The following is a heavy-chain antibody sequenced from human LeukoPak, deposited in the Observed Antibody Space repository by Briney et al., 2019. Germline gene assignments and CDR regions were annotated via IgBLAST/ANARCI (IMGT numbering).Heavy chain of an antibody. Sequence: GGSLRLSCAASGFTFSHFWMSWVRQAPGKGLEWVGRIKSKNVGGTTDYAAPVKGRFTISRDDSKNTVYLQMNSLKIEDTAVYYCTSHAAFDPWGQGTLVTVSS. CDR3: TSHAAFDP. CDR1: GFTFSHFW. V-gene: IGHV3-15*01. J-gene: IGHJ5*02. CDR2: IKSKNVGGTT.